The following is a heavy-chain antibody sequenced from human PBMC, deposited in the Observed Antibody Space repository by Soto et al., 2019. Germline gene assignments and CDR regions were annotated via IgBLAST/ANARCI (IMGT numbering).Heavy chain of an antibody. CDR3: GRGRFGGDFRGDY. Sequence: QVQVQQWGAGLLKPSETLSLTCAVYGESFSGNYWNWIRQPPGKGLEWIGEINHSGSTIYNPSLKSRVTISLDTSNKQFSLRLSSVTSADTAVYYCGRGRFGGDFRGDYWGQGTLVAVSS. J-gene: IGHJ4*02. D-gene: IGHD2-21*02. V-gene: IGHV4-34*01. CDR2: INHSGST. CDR1: GESFSGNY.